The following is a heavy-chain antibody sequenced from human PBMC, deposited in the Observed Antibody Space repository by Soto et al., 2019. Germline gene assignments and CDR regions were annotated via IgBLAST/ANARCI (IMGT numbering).Heavy chain of an antibody. J-gene: IGHJ4*02. CDR3: ASLTVNTGYFDY. CDR2: VYYSGGT. CDR1: GGSISTSNYY. V-gene: IGHV4-39*01. Sequence: SETLSLTCTVSGGSISTSNYYWAWIRQPPGKGLDWIGSVYYSGGTYYNPSFRSRVTISVDTSKNQFSLRLSSVTAADTAVYYCASLTVNTGYFDYWGQGSLVIVSS. D-gene: IGHD4-4*01.